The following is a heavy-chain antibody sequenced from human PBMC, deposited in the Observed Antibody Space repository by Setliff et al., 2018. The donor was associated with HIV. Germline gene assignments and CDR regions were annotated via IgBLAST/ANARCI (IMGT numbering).Heavy chain of an antibody. CDR1: GGSFSDQY. J-gene: IGHJ5*02. V-gene: IGHV3-53*01. D-gene: IGHD3-10*02. CDR3: ARDLYVMAQSEGS. Sequence: ETLSLTCAVYGGSFSDQYWSWVRQPPGKRLEWVSSLSVDGTAYYANSVRGRFTISRDNAKKSLYLQMSSLRADDTAIYYCARDLYVMAQSEGSWGQGTLVTVSS. CDR2: LSVDGTA.